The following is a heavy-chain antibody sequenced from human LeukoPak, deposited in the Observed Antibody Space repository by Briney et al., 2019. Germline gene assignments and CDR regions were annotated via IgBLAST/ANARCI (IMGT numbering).Heavy chain of an antibody. V-gene: IGHV1-46*01. CDR3: ARDRNYGGKSHFLLGY. CDR2: INPSGGST. D-gene: IGHD4-23*01. J-gene: IGHJ4*02. CDR1: GYTFTSYY. Sequence: GASVKVSCKASGYTFTSYYMHWVRQAPGQGLEWMGIINPSGGSTSYAQKFQGRVTMTRDMSTSTVYMELSSLRSEDTAVYYCARDRNYGGKSHFLLGYWGQGTLVTVSS.